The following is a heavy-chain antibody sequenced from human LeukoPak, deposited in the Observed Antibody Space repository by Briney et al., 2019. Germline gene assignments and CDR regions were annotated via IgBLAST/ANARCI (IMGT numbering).Heavy chain of an antibody. CDR1: GFTFSSYS. V-gene: IGHV3-21*01. J-gene: IGHJ4*02. D-gene: IGHD3-22*01. CDR3: ARDWASSGYYLGTFDY. CDR2: ISSSSSYI. Sequence: PGGSLRLSCAASGFTFSSYSMNWVRQAPGKGLEWVSSISSSSSYIYYADSVKGRFTISRDNAKNSLYLRMNSLRAEDTAVYYCARDWASSGYYLGTFDYWGQGTLVTVSS.